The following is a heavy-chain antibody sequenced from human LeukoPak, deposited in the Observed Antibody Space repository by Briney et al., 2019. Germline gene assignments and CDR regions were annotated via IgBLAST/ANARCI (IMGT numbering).Heavy chain of an antibody. D-gene: IGHD3-3*01. Sequence: GGSLRLSCAASGFTFSDYYMSWIRQAPGKGLEWVSYISSSGSTIYYADSVKGRFTISRDNAKNSLYLQMNSLGAEDTAVYYCAREKIFNFWSGYYKSDDAFDIWAKGQWSPSLQ. CDR1: GFTFSDYY. CDR2: ISSSGSTI. J-gene: IGHJ3*02. CDR3: AREKIFNFWSGYYKSDDAFDI. V-gene: IGHV3-11*04.